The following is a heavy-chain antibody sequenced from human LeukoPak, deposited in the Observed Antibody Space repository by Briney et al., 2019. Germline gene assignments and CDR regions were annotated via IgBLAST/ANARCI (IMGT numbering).Heavy chain of an antibody. J-gene: IGHJ4*02. CDR2: INHSGST. CDR3: ARGGGYLCTNGVCFDY. Sequence: SETLSLTCAVYGGSFSGYYWSWIRQPPGKGLEWIGEINHSGSTNYNPSLKSRVTISVDTSKNQFSLKLSSVTAADTAVYYCARGGGYLCTNGVCFDYWGQGTLVTVSS. D-gene: IGHD2-8*01. CDR1: GGSFSGYY. V-gene: IGHV4-34*01.